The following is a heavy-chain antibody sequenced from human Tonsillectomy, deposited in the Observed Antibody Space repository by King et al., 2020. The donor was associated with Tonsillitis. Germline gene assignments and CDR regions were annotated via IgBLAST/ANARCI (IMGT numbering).Heavy chain of an antibody. Sequence: VQLVESGGGLVQPGGSLRLSCAASGFTFSSYSMNWVRQAPGKGLEWVSYLSSSSRTIYYADSVKGRFTISRDNAKISLYLQMNSLRDEDTAVYYCARFLCGGDCYDYFDYWGQGTLVTVSS. CDR1: GFTFSSYS. V-gene: IGHV3-48*02. CDR3: ARFLCGGDCYDYFDY. J-gene: IGHJ4*02. CDR2: LSSSSRTI. D-gene: IGHD2-21*02.